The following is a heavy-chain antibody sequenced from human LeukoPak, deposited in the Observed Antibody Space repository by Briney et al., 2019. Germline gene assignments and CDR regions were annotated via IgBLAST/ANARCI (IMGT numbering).Heavy chain of an antibody. CDR2: ISSSSSYI. Sequence: TGGSLRLSCAASGFTFSSYSMNWVRQAPGKGLEWVSSISSSSSYIYYADSVKGRFTISRDNAKNSLYLQMNSLRAEDTAVYYCAKGNGGGAFDIWGQGTMVTVSS. D-gene: IGHD2-8*01. CDR3: AKGNGGGAFDI. V-gene: IGHV3-21*04. J-gene: IGHJ3*02. CDR1: GFTFSSYS.